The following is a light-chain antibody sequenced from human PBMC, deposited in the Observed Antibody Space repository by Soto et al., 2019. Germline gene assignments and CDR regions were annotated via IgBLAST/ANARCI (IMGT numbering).Light chain of an antibody. CDR3: QQYNDWPPPIT. V-gene: IGKV3-15*01. CDR1: QSISTN. Sequence: EIVLTQSPATLSVSPGERATLSCRASQSISTNLAWYQQKPGQAPRLLISGASTRATDIPARFSGSGSGTDFTLTISSLQSEDFAIYYCQQYNDWPPPITFGQGTRLEIK. J-gene: IGKJ5*01. CDR2: GAS.